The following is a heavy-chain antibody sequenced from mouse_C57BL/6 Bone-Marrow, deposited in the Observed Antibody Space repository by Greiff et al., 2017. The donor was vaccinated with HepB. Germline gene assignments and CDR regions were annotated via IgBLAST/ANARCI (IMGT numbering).Heavy chain of an antibody. CDR1: GYTFTSYW. J-gene: IGHJ3*01. D-gene: IGHD2-3*01. Sequence: QVQLQQSGAELVKPGASVKLSCKASGYTFTSYWMQWVKQRPGQGLEWIGEIDPSDSYTNYNQKFKGKATLTVDTSSSTAYMQLSSLTSEDSAVYYCARRGGGYSLFVYWGQGTLVTVSA. CDR3: ARRGGGYSLFVY. CDR2: IDPSDSYT. V-gene: IGHV1-50*01.